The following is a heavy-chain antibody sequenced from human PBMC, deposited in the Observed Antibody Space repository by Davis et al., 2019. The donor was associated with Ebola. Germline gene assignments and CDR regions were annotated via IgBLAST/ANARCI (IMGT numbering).Heavy chain of an antibody. CDR2: VSHAGYT. CDR1: GFTFSSHW. CDR3: ARTTKTNVGDSGLGYNSFDF. Sequence: ESLKISCAASGFTFSSHWITWVRQAPGKGLEWIGEVSHAGYTNYNPSLESRVTISVDSSKSQFSLKVDSVTAADTAVYYCARTTKTNVGDSGLGYNSFDFWGQGALVSVSS. D-gene: IGHD2-8*01. V-gene: IGHV4-34*08. J-gene: IGHJ5*01.